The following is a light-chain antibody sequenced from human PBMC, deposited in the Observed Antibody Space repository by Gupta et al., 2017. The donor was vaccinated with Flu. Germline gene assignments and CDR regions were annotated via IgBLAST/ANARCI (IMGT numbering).Light chain of an antibody. J-gene: IGKJ1*01. CDR3: RQLRSSRT. CDR2: GSY. Sequence: EIALSQSPGIRSLSPGDSTTLSCRASQNGHGYFLAWYQQPPGQPPRLLNYGSYTRATGIANRCSGGAGGTDFLLISSRLEPDVVAVYYWRQLRSSRTFGQGTKVEIK. CDR1: QNGHGYF. V-gene: IGKV3-20*01.